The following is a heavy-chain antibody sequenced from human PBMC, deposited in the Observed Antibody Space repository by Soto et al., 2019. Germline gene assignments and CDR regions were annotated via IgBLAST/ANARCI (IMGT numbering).Heavy chain of an antibody. J-gene: IGHJ4*02. CDR1: GDSFNTFA. Sequence: QVQLVQSGAEVKKPGSSVKLSCKASGDSFNTFAVTWVRQAPGQGLEWMGGIIPNFDTPNYAQKIKGRVTISADKSTSTPYMELSSLRSEDTAVYYCARSYYDSSGYYLWYFDYWGQGTLVTVSS. CDR3: ARSYYDSSGYYLWYFDY. V-gene: IGHV1-69*06. D-gene: IGHD3-22*01. CDR2: IIPNFDTP.